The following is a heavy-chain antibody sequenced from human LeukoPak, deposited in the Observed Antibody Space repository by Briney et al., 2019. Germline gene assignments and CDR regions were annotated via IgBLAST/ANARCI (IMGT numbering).Heavy chain of an antibody. CDR1: GFTFSTYW. CDR2: INTDGHSI. CDR3: VADSGSRSGGDY. D-gene: IGHD1-26*01. Sequence: QPGGSLRLSCAGSGFTFSTYWMHWLRPVPGKGLVWVSRINTDGHSINYADSVKGRLTISRDNAKNTVYLQMTSLRPDDTAVYYCVADSGSRSGGDYWGQGTLVSVSS. J-gene: IGHJ4*02. V-gene: IGHV3-74*01.